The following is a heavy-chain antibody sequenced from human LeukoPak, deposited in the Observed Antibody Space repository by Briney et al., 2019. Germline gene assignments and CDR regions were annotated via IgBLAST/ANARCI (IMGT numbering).Heavy chain of an antibody. D-gene: IGHD6-19*01. CDR2: INPNSGGT. J-gene: IGHJ6*02. CDR3: AREGIARGWYPGYYYYGMDV. Sequence: ASVKVSCKASGYTFTGYYMHWVRQAPGQGLEWMGWINPNSGGTNYAQKFQGRVTMTRDTSISTAYMELSRLRSDDTAVYYCAREGIARGWYPGYYYYGMDVWGQGTTVTVSS. CDR1: GYTFTGYY. V-gene: IGHV1-2*02.